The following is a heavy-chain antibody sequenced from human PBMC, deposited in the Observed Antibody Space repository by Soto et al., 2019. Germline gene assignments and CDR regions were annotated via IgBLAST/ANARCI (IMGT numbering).Heavy chain of an antibody. Sequence: GVLRLSCAASGFTFSSYDMHWVRQATGKGLEWVSAIGTAGDTYYPGSVKGRFTISRENAKNSLYLQMNSLRAEDTAVYYCAKFAARRYYYYGTDVWGQGTTVTVS. CDR1: GFTFSSYD. CDR2: IGTAGDT. D-gene: IGHD6-6*01. V-gene: IGHV3-13*01. CDR3: AKFAARRYYYYGTDV. J-gene: IGHJ6*02.